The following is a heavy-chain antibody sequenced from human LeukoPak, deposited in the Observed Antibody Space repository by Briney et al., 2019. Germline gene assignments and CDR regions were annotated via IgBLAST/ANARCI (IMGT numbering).Heavy chain of an antibody. V-gene: IGHV3-20*04. Sequence: PGGSLRLSCAASGFTFDDYGMRWVRQAPGKGLGWVSVINWNGGSTGYADSVKGRFTISRDNAKNSLYLQMNSLRAEDTAVYYCARGGYYYYYMDVWGKGTTVTVSS. J-gene: IGHJ6*03. CDR1: GFTFDDYG. CDR3: ARGGYYYYYMDV. CDR2: INWNGGST.